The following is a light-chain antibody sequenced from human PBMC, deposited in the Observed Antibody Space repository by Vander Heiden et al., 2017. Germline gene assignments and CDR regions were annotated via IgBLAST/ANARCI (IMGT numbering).Light chain of an antibody. V-gene: IGKV3-15*01. Sequence: EIGMTKSPATLSVSPGERATLSCRASQSVSSNLAWYQQKPGQAPSLLIYGASTRATGIPARFSGSGSGTEFTLTISSLQSEDFAVYYCQQYDNWWTFGQGTKVEVK. CDR3: QQYDNWWT. CDR2: GAS. CDR1: QSVSSN. J-gene: IGKJ1*01.